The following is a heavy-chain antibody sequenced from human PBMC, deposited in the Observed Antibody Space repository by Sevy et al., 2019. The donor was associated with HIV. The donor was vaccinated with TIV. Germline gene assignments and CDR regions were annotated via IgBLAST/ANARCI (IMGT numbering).Heavy chain of an antibody. CDR2: IYQDGSEK. CDR3: AREGSYGDYLLSYYYGMDV. V-gene: IGHV3-7*01. J-gene: IGHJ6*02. Sequence: GGSLRLSCAASGFSFRSYWMTWVRQAPGKGLEWVASIYQDGSEKYYMDSVKGRFTVSRDNAKNSRFLQMNSLRVEETAVYYCAREGSYGDYLLSYYYGMDVWGQGTTVTVSS. D-gene: IGHD4-17*01. CDR1: GFSFRSYW.